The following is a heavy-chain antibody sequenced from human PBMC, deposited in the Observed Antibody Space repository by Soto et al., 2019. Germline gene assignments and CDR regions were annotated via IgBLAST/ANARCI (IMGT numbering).Heavy chain of an antibody. CDR3: ASVIRANFFDN. V-gene: IGHV4-61*01. CDR1: GASVNNKTYF. D-gene: IGHD3-10*01. J-gene: IGHJ4*02. Sequence: SETLSLTCSVSGASVNNKTYFWSWIRQPPGKGLEWIGYIYYTGTTRYNPSLNSRVTMSVDTSKSQFSLRLSSVTAADTAVYYCASVIRANFFDNWGQGTLVTVPS. CDR2: IYYTGTT.